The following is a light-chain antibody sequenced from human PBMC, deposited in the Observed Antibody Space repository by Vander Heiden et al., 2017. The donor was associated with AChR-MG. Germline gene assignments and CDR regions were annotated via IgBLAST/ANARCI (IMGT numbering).Light chain of an antibody. V-gene: IGLV1-44*01. J-gene: IGLJ2*01. CDR1: SSTIGDNT. CDR3: AAWDDGLKGPV. CDR2: SNN. Sequence: QAVPTQPPPAAGTPRQRVTISCSGSSSTIGDNTVHWYQKLPGAAPKLLIFSNNERPSGVPDRFSGSKSGTSASLAIRGLQSEDEADYYCAAWDDGLKGPVFGGGTKLTVL.